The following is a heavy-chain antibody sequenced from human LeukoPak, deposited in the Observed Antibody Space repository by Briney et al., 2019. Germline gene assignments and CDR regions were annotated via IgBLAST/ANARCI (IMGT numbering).Heavy chain of an antibody. Sequence: AGGSLRLSCAASGFTFSNYAMSWVRQAPGKGLEWVSVFGGSGGSTYYADSVKGRFTISRDNSNNTLYLLMSSLRAEDTAVYYYAKNTLSTCYSALHYWGQGTLVAVSS. V-gene: IGHV3-23*01. CDR1: GFTFSNYA. CDR3: AKNTLSTCYSALHY. J-gene: IGHJ4*02. CDR2: FGGSGGST. D-gene: IGHD2-21*02.